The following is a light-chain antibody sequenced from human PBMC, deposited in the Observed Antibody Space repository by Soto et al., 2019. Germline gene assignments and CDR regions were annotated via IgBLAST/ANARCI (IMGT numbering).Light chain of an antibody. V-gene: IGLV2-11*01. J-gene: IGLJ2*01. CDR3: CSYAGAYSYVI. Sequence: QSVLTQPRSVSGSPGQSVTISCTGTSSDVGAYNYVSWYQQHPGKAPKLIIFDVSKRPSGVTDRFYGSKSDNTASLTISGLQAEDEADYYCCSYAGAYSYVIFGGGTKLTVL. CDR1: SSDVGAYNY. CDR2: DVS.